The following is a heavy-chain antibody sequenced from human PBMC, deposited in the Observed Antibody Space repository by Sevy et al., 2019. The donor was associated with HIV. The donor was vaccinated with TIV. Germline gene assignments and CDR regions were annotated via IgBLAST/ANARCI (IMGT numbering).Heavy chain of an antibody. CDR1: GFIFNSYV. V-gene: IGHV3-23*01. CDR2: ISASGGSI. J-gene: IGHJ6*02. Sequence: GGSLRLSCAASGFIFNSYVMNWVRQAPGKGLEWVSAISASGGSIYYTDSVKGRFTISRDNSKNTLSVQMNSLRAEDTAVYYCAKGFCSGATCPRDYYYYGMDVWGQGTTVTVSS. D-gene: IGHD2-15*01. CDR3: AKGFCSGATCPRDYYYYGMDV.